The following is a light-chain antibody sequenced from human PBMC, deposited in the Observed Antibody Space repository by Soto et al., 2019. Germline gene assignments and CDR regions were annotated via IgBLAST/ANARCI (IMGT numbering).Light chain of an antibody. Sequence: DIQLTQSPPSLSASEGDRVTITCQASHDIKNYLNWYQQKPGKAPKLLIYDADNLQTGVPSRFSGSGAGTEFSFTIRSLQPEDVATYFCQQFDVLPPYTFGQGTKVEIK. CDR1: HDIKNY. CDR3: QQFDVLPPYT. V-gene: IGKV1-33*01. CDR2: DAD. J-gene: IGKJ2*01.